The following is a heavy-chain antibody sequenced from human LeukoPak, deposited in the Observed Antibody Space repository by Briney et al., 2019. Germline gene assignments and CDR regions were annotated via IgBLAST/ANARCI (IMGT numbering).Heavy chain of an antibody. D-gene: IGHD6-13*01. CDR1: GGSISSYY. CDR3: ARVGYSSLALYFDY. V-gene: IGHV4-59*01. CDR2: IYYSGST. Sequence: SETLSLTCTVSGGSISSYYWSWIRRPPGKGLEWIGYIYYSGSTNYNPSLKSRVTISVDTSKNQFSLKLSSVTAADTAVYYCARVGYSSLALYFDYWGQGTLVTVSS. J-gene: IGHJ4*02.